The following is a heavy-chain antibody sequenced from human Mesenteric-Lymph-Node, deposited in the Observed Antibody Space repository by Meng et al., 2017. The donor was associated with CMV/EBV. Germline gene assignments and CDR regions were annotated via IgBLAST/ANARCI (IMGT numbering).Heavy chain of an antibody. CDR3: ARCRSGWSGPCFDY. J-gene: IGHJ4*02. D-gene: IGHD6-19*01. CDR1: GYTFTDYY. V-gene: IGHV1-2*02. Sequence: ASVKVSCKASGYTFTDYYIHWVRQAPGQGLEWVAWVNPTSGVTNYAQNFQGRITMTRDTSITTAYMELSSLRSDDTAVYYCARCRSGWSGPCFDYWGQGTLVTVSS. CDR2: VNPTSGVT.